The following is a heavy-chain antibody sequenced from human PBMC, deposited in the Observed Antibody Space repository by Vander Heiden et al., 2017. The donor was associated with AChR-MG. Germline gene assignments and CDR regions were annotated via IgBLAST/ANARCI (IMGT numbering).Heavy chain of an antibody. J-gene: IGHJ5*02. Sequence: QVQLQQWGAGLLKPSETLSLTCAVYGGSFSGYYWSWIRQPPGKGLEWIGEINHSGSTNYNPSLKSRVTISVDTSKNQFSLKLSSVTAADTAVYYCARFSVGGWFDPWGQGTLVTVSS. CDR1: GGSFSGYY. D-gene: IGHD3-10*01. CDR2: INHSGST. V-gene: IGHV4-34*01. CDR3: ARFSVGGWFDP.